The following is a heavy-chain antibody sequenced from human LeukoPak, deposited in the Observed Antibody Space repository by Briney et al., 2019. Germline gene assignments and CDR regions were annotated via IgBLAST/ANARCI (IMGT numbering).Heavy chain of an antibody. CDR1: GFTFSSYA. D-gene: IGHD3-16*01. J-gene: IGHJ4*02. Sequence: PGGSLRLSCAASGFTFSSYAMHWVRQAPGKGLEWVAVISYDGSNEYYADSVKGRFTISRDNSKNTLYLQMNSLRAEDTAVYYCARDLGVDSKEEMDSRLVDYWGQGTLVTVSS. CDR2: ISYDGSNE. CDR3: ARDLGVDSKEEMDSRLVDY. V-gene: IGHV3-30-3*01.